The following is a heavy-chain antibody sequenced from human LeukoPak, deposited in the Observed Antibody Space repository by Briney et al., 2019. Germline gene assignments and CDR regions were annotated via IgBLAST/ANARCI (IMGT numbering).Heavy chain of an antibody. CDR1: GGSISSGGYY. V-gene: IGHV4-31*03. J-gene: IGHJ5*02. D-gene: IGHD2-2*01. Sequence: SETLSLTCTVSGGSISSGGYYWSWIRQHPGKGLEWIGYIYYSGSTYYNPSLKSRVTISVDTSKNQFSLKLSSVTAADTAVYYCARGIVVVPAAENWFDPWGQGTLVTVSS. CDR2: IYYSGST. CDR3: ARGIVVVPAAENWFDP.